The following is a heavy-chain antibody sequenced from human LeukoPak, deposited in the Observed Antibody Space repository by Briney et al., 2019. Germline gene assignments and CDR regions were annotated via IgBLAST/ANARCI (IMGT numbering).Heavy chain of an antibody. J-gene: IGHJ4*02. D-gene: IGHD3-10*01. CDR2: ISGSGRNT. CDR3: AEDEGVVLSTSFDFGH. V-gene: IGHV3-23*01. CDR1: GFTFSTYA. Sequence: GGSLRLSCVVPGFTFSTYAMSWVRQAPGKGLEWVAFISGSGRNTYYADSVKGRFTISRDNFRNTLSLQMNSLRPDDTAIYYCAEDEGVVLSTSFDFGHWGQGTLVAVSS.